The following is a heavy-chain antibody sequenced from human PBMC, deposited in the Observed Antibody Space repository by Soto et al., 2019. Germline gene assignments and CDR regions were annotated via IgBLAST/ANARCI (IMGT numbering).Heavy chain of an antibody. CDR2: IYYTGSS. CDR3: ARGVTRKRFDT. Sequence: QVQLQESGPGLVAPSQTLSLTCTVSGGSINSGNYYWTWIRQHPGKGLAWIAYIYYTGSSYYNTSLKTRVTISLDTSKNQFSLKVSFVTAAYTAVYYWARGVTRKRFDTWGQGTLVTVFS. CDR1: GGSINSGNYY. V-gene: IGHV4-31*03. J-gene: IGHJ5*02.